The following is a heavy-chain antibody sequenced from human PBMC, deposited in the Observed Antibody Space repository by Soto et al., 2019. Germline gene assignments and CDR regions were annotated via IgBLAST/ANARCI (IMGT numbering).Heavy chain of an antibody. CDR2: FSLSGTT. CDR3: ARGMTPPGAPAWYYFDS. V-gene: IGHV4-4*07. D-gene: IGHD2-8*02. J-gene: IGHJ4*02. CDR1: GASITGSFF. Sequence: SETLSLTCTVSGASITGSFFWCWIRQPAGKGLEWIGRFSLSGTTNYNPSLRSRVTMSADVSKNQFSLRLTSVTAADTALYYCARGMTPPGAPAWYYFDSWGQGTLVTVSS.